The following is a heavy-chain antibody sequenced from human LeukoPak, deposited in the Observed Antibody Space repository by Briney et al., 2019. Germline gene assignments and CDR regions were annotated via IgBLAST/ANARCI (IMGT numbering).Heavy chain of an antibody. D-gene: IGHD6-19*01. J-gene: IGHJ3*01. Sequence: SETLSLTCTVSGGSISSSSYYWGWIRQPPGKGLEWIGNINHSGITYYNPSLKSRVTISVDTSKNQFSLKLSSVTAADTAVYYCARGPGSGWSKDAFDFWGQGTMVTVSS. V-gene: IGHV4-39*01. CDR3: ARGPGSGWSKDAFDF. CDR1: GGSISSSSYY. CDR2: INHSGIT.